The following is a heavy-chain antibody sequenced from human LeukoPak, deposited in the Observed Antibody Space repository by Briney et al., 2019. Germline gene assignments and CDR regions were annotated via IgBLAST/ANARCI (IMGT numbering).Heavy chain of an antibody. Sequence: ASVKVSCKASGYTFTSYGISWVRQAPGQGLEWMGRISAYNGNTNYAQKLQGRVTMTTDTSTSTAYMELRSLRSDDTAVYYCAREGYCSSTSCFYFDYWGQGTLVTVSS. D-gene: IGHD2-2*01. CDR3: AREGYCSSTSCFYFDY. CDR2: ISAYNGNT. CDR1: GYTFTSYG. J-gene: IGHJ4*02. V-gene: IGHV1-18*01.